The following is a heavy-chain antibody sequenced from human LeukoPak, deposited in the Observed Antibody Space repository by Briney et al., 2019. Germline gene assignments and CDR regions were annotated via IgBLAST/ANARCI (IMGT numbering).Heavy chain of an antibody. J-gene: IGHJ4*02. D-gene: IGHD2-2*01. V-gene: IGHV3-23*01. Sequence: PGGSLRLSCAASGFIFSTYAMSWVRQAPGQGLEWVSSISGDGGSTYYAESVKGRFTISRDNSKNTLYLQMNSLRAEDTAVYYCAKRPDCSTTNCFRFEYWGQGTLVTVSS. CDR3: AKRPDCSTTNCFRFEY. CDR1: GFIFSTYA. CDR2: ISGDGGST.